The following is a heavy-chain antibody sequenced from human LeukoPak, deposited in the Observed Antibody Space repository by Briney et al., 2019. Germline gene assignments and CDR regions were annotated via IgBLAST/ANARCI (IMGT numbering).Heavy chain of an antibody. J-gene: IGHJ5*02. CDR2: INTNTGNP. V-gene: IGHV7-4-1*02. CDR1: GYNFTTYA. D-gene: IGHD6-13*01. CDR3: ARVSLGAAGTWNWFDP. Sequence: GASVKVSCKASGYNFTTYAMNWVRQAPGQGLEWMGWINTNTGNPTYAQGFTGRFVFSLDTSVSTAYLQISSLKAEDTAVYYCARVSLGAAGTWNWFDPWGQGTLVTVSS.